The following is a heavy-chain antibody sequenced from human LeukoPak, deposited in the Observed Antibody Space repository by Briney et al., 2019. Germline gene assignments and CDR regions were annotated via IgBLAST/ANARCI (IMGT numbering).Heavy chain of an antibody. CDR3: AKDRVRYYYGMDV. Sequence: GGSLRLSCAASGFTFSSYGMHWVRQAPGKGLEWVAVISYDGSNKYYADSVKGRFTISRDNSKNTLYLQMNSLRAEDTAVYYCAKDRVRYYYGMDVWGQGTMVTVSS. V-gene: IGHV3-30*18. CDR1: GFTFSSYG. CDR2: ISYDGSNK. J-gene: IGHJ6*02.